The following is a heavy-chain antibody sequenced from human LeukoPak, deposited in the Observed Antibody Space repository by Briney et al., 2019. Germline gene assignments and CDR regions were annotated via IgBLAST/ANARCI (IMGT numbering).Heavy chain of an antibody. Sequence: GGSLRLSCAASGFTFSSYGMHWVRQAPGKGLEWVAVISYDGSNKYYADSVKGRFTISRDNSKNTLYLQMNSLRAEDTAVYYCAKDLALYYYDSSGLDYWGQGTLVTVSS. D-gene: IGHD3-22*01. CDR2: ISYDGSNK. J-gene: IGHJ4*02. V-gene: IGHV3-30*18. CDR3: AKDLALYYYDSSGLDY. CDR1: GFTFSSYG.